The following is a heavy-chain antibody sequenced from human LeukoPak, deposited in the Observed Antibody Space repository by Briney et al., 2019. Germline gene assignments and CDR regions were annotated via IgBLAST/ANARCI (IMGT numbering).Heavy chain of an antibody. D-gene: IGHD3-10*01. J-gene: IGHJ4*02. CDR2: INHSGST. Sequence: SETLSLTCAVYGGSFSGYYWSWIRQPPGKGLEWIGEINHSGSTNYNPSLKSRVTISVDTSKNQFSLKLSSVTAADTAVYYCARNRLTVYGSGSYGYWGQGTLVTVSS. CDR1: GGSFSGYY. V-gene: IGHV4-34*01. CDR3: ARNRLTVYGSGSYGY.